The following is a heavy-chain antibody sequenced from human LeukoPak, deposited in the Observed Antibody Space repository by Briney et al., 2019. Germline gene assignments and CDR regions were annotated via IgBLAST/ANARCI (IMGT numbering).Heavy chain of an antibody. V-gene: IGHV3-30*04. Sequence: GGSLRLSCAASGFTFSSYAMHWVRQAPGKGLEWVAVISYDGSNKYYADSVKGRFTVSRDNSKNTLYLQMNSLRAEDTAVYYCARGRTYYYDSSGYYPYYFDYWGRGTLVTVSS. CDR2: ISYDGSNK. CDR1: GFTFSSYA. D-gene: IGHD3-22*01. CDR3: ARGRTYYYDSSGYYPYYFDY. J-gene: IGHJ4*02.